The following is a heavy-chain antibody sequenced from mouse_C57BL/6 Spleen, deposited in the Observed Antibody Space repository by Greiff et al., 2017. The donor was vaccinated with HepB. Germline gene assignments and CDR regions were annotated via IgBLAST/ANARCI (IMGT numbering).Heavy chain of an antibody. V-gene: IGHV5-17*01. J-gene: IGHJ1*03. CDR2: ISSGSSTI. Sequence: EVQGVESGGGLVKPGGSLKLSCAASGFTFSDYGMHWVRQAPEKGLEWVAYISSGSSTIYYADTVKGRFTISRDNAKNTLFLQMTSLRSEDTAMYYCARQDYYYGRGGYFDVWGTGTTVTVSS. CDR1: GFTFSDYG. CDR3: ARQDYYYGRGGYFDV. D-gene: IGHD1-1*01.